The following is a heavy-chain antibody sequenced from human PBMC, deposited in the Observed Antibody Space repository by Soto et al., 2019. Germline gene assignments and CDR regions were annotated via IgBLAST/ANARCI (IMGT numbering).Heavy chain of an antibody. CDR1: GFTFSNAW. CDR3: TTDSYSSSWYLIDP. V-gene: IGHV3-15*01. D-gene: IGHD6-13*01. J-gene: IGHJ5*02. CDR2: IKSKTDGGTT. Sequence: GGSLSLSCAASGFTFSNAWMSWVRQAPGKGLEWVGRIKSKTDGGTTDYAAPVKGRFTISRDDSKNTLYLQMNSLKTEDTAVYYCTTDSYSSSWYLIDPWGQGTLVTVSS.